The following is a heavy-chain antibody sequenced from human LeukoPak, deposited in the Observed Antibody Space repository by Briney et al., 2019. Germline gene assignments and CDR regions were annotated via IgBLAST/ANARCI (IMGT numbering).Heavy chain of an antibody. CDR3: ARAPGGYGSGSYYFSY. J-gene: IGHJ4*02. V-gene: IGHV4-4*02. CDR2: IHYSGSS. Sequence: SGTLSLTCAVSGGSISSSNWWSWVRQPPGKGPEWIGYIHYSGSSNYNPSLKSRVTISVDTSKNQFSLKLSSVTAADTAVYYCARAPGGYGSGSYYFSYWGQGTLVTVSS. CDR1: GGSISSSNW. D-gene: IGHD3-10*01.